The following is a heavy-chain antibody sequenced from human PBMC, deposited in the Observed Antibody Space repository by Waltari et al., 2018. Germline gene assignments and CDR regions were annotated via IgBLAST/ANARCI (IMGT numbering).Heavy chain of an antibody. D-gene: IGHD2-8*02. V-gene: IGHV1-69*13. CDR1: GGTFRSSA. CDR3: ARDPPGRGYYHTYYMDV. CDR2: IIPMFGTT. Sequence: QVQLVKSGAEVKKPGSSVKVSCKAFGGTFRSSAITWVRQAPGQGLEWMGRIIPMFGTTNYAQKFQGRVTITADKSTSTAYMELSGLRSEDTAVYYCARDPPGRGYYHTYYMDVWGKGTTVTISS. J-gene: IGHJ6*03.